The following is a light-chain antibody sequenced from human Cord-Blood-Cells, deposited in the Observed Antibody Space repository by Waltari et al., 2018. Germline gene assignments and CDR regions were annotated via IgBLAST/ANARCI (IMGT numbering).Light chain of an antibody. V-gene: IGKV3-20*01. CDR3: QQYGSSPRGT. CDR2: GAS. Sequence: EIVLTQSPGTLSLSPGERATLSCRASQRVSSSYLAWYQQKPGQAPRLLSYGASSRATGIPDRFSGSGSGTDFTLTISRLEPEDCAVYYCQQYGSSPRGTFGQGTKVEIK. J-gene: IGKJ1*01. CDR1: QRVSSSY.